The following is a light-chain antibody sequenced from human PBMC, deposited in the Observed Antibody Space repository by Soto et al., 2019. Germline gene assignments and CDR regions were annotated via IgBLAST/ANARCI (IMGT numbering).Light chain of an antibody. CDR2: GAS. Sequence: EIVLTQSPGTLSLSPGERATLSCRASQSVSSSYLAWYQQKPGQAPRLLISGASSRATDIHDRFSGSGSGKDFTITITRLEPEDAAIYYCQQYGSSPGTFGPGTKVEIK. J-gene: IGKJ3*01. CDR3: QQYGSSPGT. CDR1: QSVSSSY. V-gene: IGKV3-20*01.